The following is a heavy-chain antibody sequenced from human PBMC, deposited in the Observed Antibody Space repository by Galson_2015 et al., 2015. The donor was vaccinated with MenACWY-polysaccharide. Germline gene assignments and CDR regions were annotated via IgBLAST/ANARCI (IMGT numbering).Heavy chain of an antibody. D-gene: IGHD2-15*01. CDR1: GFTFSGNW. J-gene: IGHJ4*02. V-gene: IGHV3-74*01. Sequence: SLRLSCAASGFTFSGNWMHWVRQTPREGLVWVSRVDSDGANTAYADSVKGRFTISRADAENTLYLQMDSLRVEDTAVYYCVRGVRGSRHFDQWGQGTLVTVSS. CDR2: VDSDGANT. CDR3: VRGVRGSRHFDQ.